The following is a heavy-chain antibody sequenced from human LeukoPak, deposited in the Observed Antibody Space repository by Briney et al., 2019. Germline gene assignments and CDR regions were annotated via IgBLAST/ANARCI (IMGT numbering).Heavy chain of an antibody. D-gene: IGHD2-2*01. CDR1: GGTFSSYA. J-gene: IGHJ5*02. CDR2: ISAYNGNT. V-gene: IGHV1-18*01. Sequence: ASVKVSCKASGGTFSSYAISWVRQAPGQGLEWMGWISAYNGNTNYAQKLQGRVTMTTDTSTSTAYMELRSLRSDDTAVYYCARAYCSSTSCYRWFDPWGQGTLVTVSS. CDR3: ARAYCSSTSCYRWFDP.